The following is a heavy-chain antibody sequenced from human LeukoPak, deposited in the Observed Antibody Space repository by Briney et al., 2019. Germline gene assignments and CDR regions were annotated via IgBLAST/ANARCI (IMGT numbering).Heavy chain of an antibody. J-gene: IGHJ4*02. CDR1: GFTLSRHG. CDR2: ISNDGSRK. Sequence: QSGGSLRLSCAPSGFTLSRHGMHWVRQAPGKGLEWVAIISNDGSRKYYAHSVEGRFTISRDNSKNTLYLQMDSLRAEDTAVYYCARDRAWNYFDYWGQGTLVTVSS. CDR3: ARDRAWNYFDY. D-gene: IGHD3-3*01. V-gene: IGHV3-30*03.